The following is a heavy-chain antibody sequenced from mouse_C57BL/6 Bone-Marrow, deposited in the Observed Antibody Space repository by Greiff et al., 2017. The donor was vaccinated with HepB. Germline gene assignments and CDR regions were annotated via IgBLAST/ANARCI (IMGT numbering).Heavy chain of an antibody. CDR2: INPGSGGT. CDR3: ARSAIYYDYGGFAY. Sequence: VQGVESGAELVRPGTSVKVSCKASGYAFTNYLIEWVKQRPGQGLEWIGVINPGSGGTNYNEKFKGKATLTADKSSSTAYMQLSSLTSEDSAVYFCARSAIYYDYGGFAYWGQGTLVTVSA. CDR1: GYAFTNYL. J-gene: IGHJ3*01. V-gene: IGHV1-54*01. D-gene: IGHD2-4*01.